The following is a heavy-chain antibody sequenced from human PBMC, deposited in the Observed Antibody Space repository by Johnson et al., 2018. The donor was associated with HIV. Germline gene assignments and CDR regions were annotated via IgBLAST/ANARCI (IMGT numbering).Heavy chain of an antibody. J-gene: IGHJ3*02. CDR1: GFTFSNYW. CDR2: INWNGGST. D-gene: IGHD2-8*01. CDR3: AKSWNGGAFYDAFHI. Sequence: VQLVESGGGLVQPGGSLRLSCAASGFTFSNYWMSWVRQAPGKGLEWVSGINWNGGSTGYADSVRGRFTISRDNSKNTLYLKMNSLRAEDTAVYYCAKSWNGGAFYDAFHIWGQGTMVTV. V-gene: IGHV3-23*04.